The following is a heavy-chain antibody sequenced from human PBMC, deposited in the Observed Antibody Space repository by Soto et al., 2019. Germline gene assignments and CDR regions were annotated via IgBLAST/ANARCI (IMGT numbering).Heavy chain of an antibody. CDR2: ISYDGSNK. CDR3: ANSPQWLARIFDY. CDR1: GFTFSSYG. J-gene: IGHJ4*02. V-gene: IGHV3-30*18. Sequence: PGGSLRLSCSVSGFTFSSYGMHWVRQAPGKGLEWVAVISYDGSNKYYADSVKGRFTISRDNSKNTLYLQMNSLRAEDTAVYYCANSPQWLARIFDYWGQGTLVTVSS. D-gene: IGHD6-19*01.